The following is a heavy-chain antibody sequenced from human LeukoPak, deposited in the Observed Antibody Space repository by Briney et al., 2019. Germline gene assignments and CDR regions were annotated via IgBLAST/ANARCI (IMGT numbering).Heavy chain of an antibody. D-gene: IGHD3-22*01. CDR2: MYLSGTT. J-gene: IGHJ4*02. Sequence: SETLSLTCTVSGDSINSLDLWSWVRQPPGKGLEWIGEMYLSGTTHSNPSVKSRVTISIDKSQNQFFLNLSSVTAADTAVYYCAGLVGRYSSGLYYYYFDYWGQGTLVTVSS. CDR1: GDSINSLDL. CDR3: AGLVGRYSSGLYYYYFDY. V-gene: IGHV4-4*02.